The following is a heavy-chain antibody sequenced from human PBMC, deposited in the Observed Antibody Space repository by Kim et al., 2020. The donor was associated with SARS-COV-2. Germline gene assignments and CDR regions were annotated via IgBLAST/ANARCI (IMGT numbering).Heavy chain of an antibody. CDR1: GGTFSSYA. CDR2: IIPIFGTA. V-gene: IGHV1-69*13. CDR3: ARDPGGAQYYYGSGSYFQYNWFDP. J-gene: IGHJ5*02. Sequence: SVKVSCKASGGTFSSYAISWVRQAPGQGLEWMGGIIPIFGTANYAQKFQGRVTITADESTSTAYMELSSLRSEDTAVYYCARDPGGAQYYYGSGSYFQYNWFDPWGQGTLVTVSS. D-gene: IGHD3-10*01.